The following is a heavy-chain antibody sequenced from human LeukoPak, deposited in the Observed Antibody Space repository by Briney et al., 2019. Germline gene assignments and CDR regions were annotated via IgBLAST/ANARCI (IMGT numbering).Heavy chain of an antibody. D-gene: IGHD3-9*01. J-gene: IGHJ3*02. Sequence: GGSLRLSCAASGFTFSSYSMNWVRQAPGKGLEWVSSISSSSSYICYADSVKGRFTISRDNAKNSLYLQMNSLRAEDTAVYYCARSLNDWVYPPAFDIWGQGTMVTVSS. V-gene: IGHV3-21*01. CDR3: ARSLNDWVYPPAFDI. CDR2: ISSSSSYI. CDR1: GFTFSSYS.